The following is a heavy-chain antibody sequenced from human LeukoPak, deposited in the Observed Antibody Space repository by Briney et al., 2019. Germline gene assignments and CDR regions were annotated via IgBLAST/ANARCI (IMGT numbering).Heavy chain of an antibody. Sequence: ASVKVSCKASGYTFTGYYMHWVRQAPGQGLEWMGWINPNSGGTNYAQKFQGWVTMTRDTSISTAYMELSRLRSEDTAVYYCARDHVVGLAPFDPWGQGTLVTVSS. J-gene: IGHJ5*02. D-gene: IGHD2-15*01. CDR1: GYTFTGYY. V-gene: IGHV1-2*04. CDR2: INPNSGGT. CDR3: ARDHVVGLAPFDP.